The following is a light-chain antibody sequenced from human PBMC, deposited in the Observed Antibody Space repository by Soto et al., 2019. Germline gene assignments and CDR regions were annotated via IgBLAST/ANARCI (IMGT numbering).Light chain of an antibody. CDR3: QSYDSRLTAVV. V-gene: IGLV1-40*01. CDR1: SPNIGAGFD. CDR2: VDD. Sequence: QSVLTQPPSVSGAPGQRVTISCTGSSPNIGAGFDVHWYQQLPGTAPKLLIYVDDSRPSGVPDRFSGSKSGSSASLAITGLQAEDEADYYCQSYDSRLTAVVFGGGTKLTVL. J-gene: IGLJ2*01.